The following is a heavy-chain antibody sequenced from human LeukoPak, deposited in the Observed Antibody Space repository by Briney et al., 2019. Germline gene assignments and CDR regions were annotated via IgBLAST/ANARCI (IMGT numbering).Heavy chain of an antibody. CDR1: GGSIRSYY. CDR2: INHSGST. J-gene: IGHJ4*02. Sequence: KSSETLSLTCTVSGGSIRSYYWKWVRQSPGKGLEWIGEINHSGSTNYNPSLKSRVTISVDTSKNQFSLKLSSVTAADTAVYYCARAVKVMATITRVSFDYWGQGTLVTVSS. D-gene: IGHD5-24*01. V-gene: IGHV4-34*01. CDR3: ARAVKVMATITRVSFDY.